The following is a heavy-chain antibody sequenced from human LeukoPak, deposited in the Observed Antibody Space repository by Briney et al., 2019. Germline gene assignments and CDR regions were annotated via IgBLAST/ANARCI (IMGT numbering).Heavy chain of an antibody. D-gene: IGHD1-26*01. V-gene: IGHV3-21*01. J-gene: IGHJ4*02. CDR1: AFTFSSYS. CDR2: ISGSSSDI. CDR3: ARRGYHDYSGFDY. Sequence: GGSLRLSCAASAFTFSSYSMNWVRQALGKGLEWVSSISGSSSDIYYADSVKGRFTISRDNAKKSLYLQMKSLRAEDTAVYYCARRGYHDYSGFDYWGQGTLVTVSS.